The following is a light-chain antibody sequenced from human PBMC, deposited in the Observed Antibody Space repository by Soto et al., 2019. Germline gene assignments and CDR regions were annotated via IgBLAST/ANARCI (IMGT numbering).Light chain of an antibody. J-gene: IGLJ3*02. Sequence: QAVVTQPPSPSGTPGQRVTISCSGSSSNIGSNTVNWYQQLPGTTPKLLIYNNNQRPSGVPDRFSGSKSGTSASLAISGLQSEDEADYYCAAWYDSLNGWVFGGGTKLTVL. CDR2: NNN. V-gene: IGLV1-44*01. CDR3: AAWYDSLNGWV. CDR1: SSNIGSNT.